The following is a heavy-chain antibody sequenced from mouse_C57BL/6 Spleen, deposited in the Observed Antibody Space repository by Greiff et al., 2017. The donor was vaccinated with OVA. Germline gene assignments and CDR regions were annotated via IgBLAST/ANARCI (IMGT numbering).Heavy chain of an antibody. CDR1: GFTFSSYG. J-gene: IGHJ4*01. CDR3: ASPLTTVVATRAMDY. V-gene: IGHV5-6*01. Sequence: EVQLVESGGDLVKPGGSLKLSCAASGFTFSSYGMSWVRQTPDKRLEWVATISSGGSYTYYPDSVKGRFTISRDNAKNTLYLQMSSLKSEDTAMYYCASPLTTVVATRAMDYWGQGTSVTVSS. D-gene: IGHD1-1*01. CDR2: ISSGGSYT.